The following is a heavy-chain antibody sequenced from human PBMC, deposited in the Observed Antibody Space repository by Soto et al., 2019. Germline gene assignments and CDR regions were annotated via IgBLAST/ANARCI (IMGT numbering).Heavy chain of an antibody. Sequence: PGESLQISCKGSGYSFTSYWIAWVRQMPGKGLEWMGIIYPGDSETTYSPSFQGQVTISVDKSINTAYLQWSSLKASDTAIYYCARRDGISLNYYYYGMDVWGQGTTVTVSS. V-gene: IGHV5-51*01. J-gene: IGHJ6*02. CDR2: IYPGDSET. CDR1: GYSFTSYW. D-gene: IGHD1-20*01. CDR3: ARRDGISLNYYYYGMDV.